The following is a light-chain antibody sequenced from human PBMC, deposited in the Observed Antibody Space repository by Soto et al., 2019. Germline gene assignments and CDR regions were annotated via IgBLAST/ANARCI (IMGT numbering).Light chain of an antibody. CDR3: QQRSRA. CDR1: QSVSSY. J-gene: IGKJ5*01. V-gene: IGKV3-11*01. CDR2: GAS. Sequence: EIVLTQSPATLSLSPGARATPSCRASQSVSSYLAWYQQKPGQAPRLLIYGASSRATGIPDRFSGSGSGTDFTLTISSLEPEDFAVYYCQQRSRAFGQGTRLEIK.